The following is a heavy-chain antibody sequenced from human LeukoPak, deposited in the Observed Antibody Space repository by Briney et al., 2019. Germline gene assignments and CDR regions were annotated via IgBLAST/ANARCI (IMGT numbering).Heavy chain of an antibody. Sequence: SETLSLTCTVSGGSISSYYWSWIRQPPGKGLEWIGYIYYSGSTNYNPSLKSRVTISVDTSKNQFSLKLSSVTAADTALYYCASWDEVGATFDYWGQGTLVTVSS. V-gene: IGHV4-59*01. D-gene: IGHD1-26*01. J-gene: IGHJ4*02. CDR3: ASWDEVGATFDY. CDR2: IYYSGST. CDR1: GGSISSYY.